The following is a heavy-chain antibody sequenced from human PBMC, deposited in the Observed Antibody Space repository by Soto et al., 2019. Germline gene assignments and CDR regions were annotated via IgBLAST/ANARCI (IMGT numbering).Heavy chain of an antibody. CDR2: IYYSGST. V-gene: IGHV4-31*03. CDR1: GGSISSGGYY. CDR3: ARVKGPPSGNYYYYMDV. J-gene: IGHJ6*03. D-gene: IGHD1-26*01. Sequence: SETLSLTCTVSGGSISSGGYYWSWIRQHPGKGLEWIGYIYYSGSTYYNPSLKSRVTISVDTAKNQFSLKLSSGTAADTVVYYCARVKGPPSGNYYYYMDVWGKGTTVTVSS.